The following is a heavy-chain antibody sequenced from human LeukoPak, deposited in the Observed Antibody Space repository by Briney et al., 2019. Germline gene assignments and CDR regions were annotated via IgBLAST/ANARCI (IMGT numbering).Heavy chain of an antibody. J-gene: IGHJ3*02. V-gene: IGHV3-30*02. CDR1: GFTFSSYG. D-gene: IGHD3-22*01. Sequence: GGSLRLSCAASGFTFSSYGMHWVRQAPGKGLEGVAFIRDDGTNEYYTDSVKGRFTISRDNSKSTLYLQMNSLRAEDTAVYYCARDQAEDYYDSSGYYSDAFDIWGQGTMVTVSS. CDR2: IRDDGTNE. CDR3: ARDQAEDYYDSSGYYSDAFDI.